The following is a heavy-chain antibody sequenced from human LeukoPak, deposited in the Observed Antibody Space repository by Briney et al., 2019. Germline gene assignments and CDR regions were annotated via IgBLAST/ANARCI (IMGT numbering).Heavy chain of an antibody. J-gene: IGHJ4*02. CDR3: ARTPHSSNSYFDY. D-gene: IGHD2/OR15-2a*01. Sequence: SETLSLTCIVSGHSISSGYFWAWIRQPPGKGLEWIGAFYHSGNTYYNPSLKNRVTVSVDTSKNQFSLKLSSVTAADTAVYYCARTPHSSNSYFDYWGQGILVTVSS. V-gene: IGHV4-38-2*02. CDR2: FYHSGNT. CDR1: GHSISSGYF.